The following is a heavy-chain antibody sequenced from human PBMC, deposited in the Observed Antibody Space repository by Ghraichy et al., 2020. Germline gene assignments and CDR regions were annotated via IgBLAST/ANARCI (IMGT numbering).Heavy chain of an antibody. V-gene: IGHV3-53*01. CDR3: ARDSTPGYGDYGYYYYMDV. D-gene: IGHD4-17*01. CDR2: IYSGAST. J-gene: IGHJ6*03. CDR1: GFTVSSNY. Sequence: GGSLRLSCAASGFTVSSNYISWVRQAPGKGLEWVSVIYSGASTYYADSVKGRFTISRDNSKNMVYLQMNSLRAEDTAVYYCARDSTPGYGDYGYYYYMDVWGKGTTVTVSS.